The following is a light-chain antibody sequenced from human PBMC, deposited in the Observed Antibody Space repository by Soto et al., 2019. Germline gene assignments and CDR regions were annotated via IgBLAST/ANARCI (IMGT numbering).Light chain of an antibody. CDR2: WAS. CDR1: QSVLYSSNNKNY. V-gene: IGKV4-1*01. CDR3: QQYYDDPRT. Sequence: DIVMTQSPDSLAVSLGERATINCKSSQSVLYSSNNKNYLAWYQQKPGRPPKLLLYWASTRESAVPDRFSGSGSGTDFTLTINSLHAEDVAVYYCQQYYDDPRTFGQGTKVEIK. J-gene: IGKJ1*01.